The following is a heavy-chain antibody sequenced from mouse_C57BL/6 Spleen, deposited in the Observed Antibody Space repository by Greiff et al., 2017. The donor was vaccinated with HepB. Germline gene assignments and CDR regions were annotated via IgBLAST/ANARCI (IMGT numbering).Heavy chain of an antibody. D-gene: IGHD1-1*01. Sequence: VQLQQSGPELVKPGASVKISCKAPGYAFSSSWMNWVKQRPGKGLEWIGRIYPGDGDTNYNGKFKGKATLTADKSSSTAYMQLSSLTSEDSAVYFCGIYYYGSSYAMDYWGQGTSVTVSS. CDR3: GIYYYGSSYAMDY. CDR2: IYPGDGDT. J-gene: IGHJ4*01. CDR1: GYAFSSSW. V-gene: IGHV1-82*01.